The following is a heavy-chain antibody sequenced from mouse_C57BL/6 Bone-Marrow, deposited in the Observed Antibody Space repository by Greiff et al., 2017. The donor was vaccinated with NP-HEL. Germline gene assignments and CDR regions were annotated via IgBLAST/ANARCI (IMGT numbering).Heavy chain of an antibody. D-gene: IGHD2-4*01. CDR3: ARATYYDYDGAMDY. CDR2: INPKNGGI. CDR1: GSTFPDYY. V-gene: IGHV1-26*01. J-gene: IGHJ4*01. Sequence: EVQLHQSGPELVKPGASVKISCKASGSTFPDYYMNWVKQGHGKSLEWIGDINPKNGGISSNKKFKGKATLTVDKSSSRAYMELRSLTSEEAAVYYCARATYYDYDGAMDYGGQGTSVTVSS.